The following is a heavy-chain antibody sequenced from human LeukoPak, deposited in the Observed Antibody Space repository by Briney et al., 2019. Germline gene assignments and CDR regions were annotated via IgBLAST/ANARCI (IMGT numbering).Heavy chain of an antibody. Sequence: GGSLRLSCEASGFSFSSYWMHWVRQAPGKGLVWVSRINSDGSSRNYADFVEGRFTISRDNAKNSLYLQMNSLRAEDTAVYYCARDGGSSGSYYYYYMDVWGKGTTVTISS. CDR2: INSDGSSR. J-gene: IGHJ6*03. CDR1: GFSFSSYW. CDR3: ARDGGSSGSYYYYYMDV. V-gene: IGHV3-74*01. D-gene: IGHD2-15*01.